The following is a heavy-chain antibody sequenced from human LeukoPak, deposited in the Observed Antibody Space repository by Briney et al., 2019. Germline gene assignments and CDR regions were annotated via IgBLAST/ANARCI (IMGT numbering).Heavy chain of an antibody. Sequence: GGSLRLSCAGSGFTFNNYAMSWVRQTPRKGPEWVSTISISGDGTYYADPVKGRFTMSRDKSKNTVYLQMSSLRAEDTAVYYCARAAPGDCSSTSCSLFDNWGQGILVTVSS. V-gene: IGHV3-23*01. CDR1: GFTFNNYA. D-gene: IGHD2-2*01. J-gene: IGHJ4*02. CDR2: ISISGDGT. CDR3: ARAAPGDCSSTSCSLFDN.